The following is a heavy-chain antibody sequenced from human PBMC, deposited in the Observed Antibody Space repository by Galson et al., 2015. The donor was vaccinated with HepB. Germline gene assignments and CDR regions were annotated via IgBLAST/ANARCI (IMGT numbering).Heavy chain of an antibody. CDR3: ARRYCSSTSCYGNAFDI. V-gene: IGHV3-11*01. Sequence: SLRLSCAASGFTFSDYYMSWIRQAPGKGLEWVSYISSSGSTIYYADSVKGRFTISRDNAKNSLYLQMNSLRAEDTAVYYCARRYCSSTSCYGNAFDIWGQGTMVTVSS. CDR2: ISSSGSTI. J-gene: IGHJ3*02. D-gene: IGHD2-2*01. CDR1: GFTFSDYY.